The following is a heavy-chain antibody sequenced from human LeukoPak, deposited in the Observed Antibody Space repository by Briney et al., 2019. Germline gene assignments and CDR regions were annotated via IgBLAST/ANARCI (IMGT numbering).Heavy chain of an antibody. Sequence: PGGSLRLSCAASGFTFSDYNMNWVRQAPGKGLEWVSYISSSSSTIYYADSVKGRFTISRDNAKDSLYLQMNSLRAEDTAVYYCASTLCGSSSCYEGFDYWGQGTLVTVSS. V-gene: IGHV3-48*04. CDR2: ISSSSSTI. J-gene: IGHJ4*02. CDR1: GFTFSDYN. CDR3: ASTLCGSSSCYEGFDY. D-gene: IGHD2-2*01.